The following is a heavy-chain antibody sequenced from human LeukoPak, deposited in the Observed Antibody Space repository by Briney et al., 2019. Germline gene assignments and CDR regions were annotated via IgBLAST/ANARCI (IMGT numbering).Heavy chain of an antibody. J-gene: IGHJ6*03. CDR1: GFTFSSYW. V-gene: IGHV3-74*01. CDR3: YVHHYYYYMDV. CDR2: IDGDGTTT. D-gene: IGHD3-16*01. Sequence: GGSLRLSCAASGFTFSSYWMHWVRQAPGKGLAWVSRIDGDGTTTNYADSVKGRFTISRDNAKNTLYLQINSLSAEDTAVYYCYVHHYYYYMDVWGKGTTVTVSS.